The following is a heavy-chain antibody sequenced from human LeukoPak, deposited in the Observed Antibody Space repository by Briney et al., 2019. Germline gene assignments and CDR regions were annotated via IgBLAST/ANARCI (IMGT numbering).Heavy chain of an antibody. J-gene: IGHJ4*02. CDR3: ARVGIVANPDY. Sequence: GGSLRLSCAASGFTFSSYSMNWVRQAPGKGLEWVSSISSSSSYIYYADSVKGRFTISRDNAKNSLYPQMNSLRAEDTAVYYCARVGIVANPDYWGQGTLVTVSS. CDR2: ISSSSSYI. CDR1: GFTFSSYS. V-gene: IGHV3-21*01. D-gene: IGHD5-12*01.